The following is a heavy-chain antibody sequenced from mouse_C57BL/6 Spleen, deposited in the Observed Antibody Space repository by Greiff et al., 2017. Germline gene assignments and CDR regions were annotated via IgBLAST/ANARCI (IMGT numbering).Heavy chain of an antibody. D-gene: IGHD1-1*01. J-gene: IGHJ3*01. CDR1: GFTFSSYG. Sequence: EVKLVESGGDLVKPGGSLKLSCAASGFTFSSYGMSWVRQTPDKRLEWVATISSGGSYTYYPDSVKGRFTISRDNAKNTLYLQMSSLKSEDTAMYYCASITTVVAPRFAYWGQGTLVTVSA. CDR2: ISSGGSYT. CDR3: ASITTVVAPRFAY. V-gene: IGHV5-6*01.